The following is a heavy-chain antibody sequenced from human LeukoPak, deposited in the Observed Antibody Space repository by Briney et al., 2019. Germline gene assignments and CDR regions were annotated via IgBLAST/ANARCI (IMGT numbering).Heavy chain of an antibody. Sequence: GASVKVSCKASGYTFTSYGISWVRQAPGQGLEWMGWISAYSGNTNYAQKLQGRVTMTTDTSTSTAYMELRSLRSDDTAVYYCARDSRAFTMVRGIKNYYYGMDVWGQGTTVTVSS. V-gene: IGHV1-18*01. D-gene: IGHD3-10*01. CDR2: ISAYSGNT. CDR1: GYTFTSYG. CDR3: ARDSRAFTMVRGIKNYYYGMDV. J-gene: IGHJ6*02.